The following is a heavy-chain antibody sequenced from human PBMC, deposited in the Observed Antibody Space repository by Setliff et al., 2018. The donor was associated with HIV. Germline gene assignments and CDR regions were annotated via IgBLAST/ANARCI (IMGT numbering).Heavy chain of an antibody. CDR1: HYSINSEYY. CDR3: ARLDTIMLYSDC. D-gene: IGHD3-16*01. V-gene: IGHV4-38-2*02. Sequence: SETLSLTCTVSHYSINSEYYWGWFRQPPGKGLEYIGSIYQSGSTYCSPSLKSRVSMSIDTSKDQFSLRLKSLTASDTAVYYCARLDTIMLYSDCWGRGTLVTVSS. J-gene: IGHJ4*02. CDR2: IYQSGST.